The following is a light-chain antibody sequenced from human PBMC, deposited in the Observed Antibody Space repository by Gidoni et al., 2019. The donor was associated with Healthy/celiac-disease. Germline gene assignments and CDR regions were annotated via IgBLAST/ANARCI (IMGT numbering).Light chain of an antibody. Sequence: AIQITQSPSSLSASVGDRVTITCRASQGIRNDLGWYQQKPGKAPKLLIYAASSLQSGVPSRFSGSGSGTDFTLIISSLQPEDFATYYCQQDYNYPQTFGQGTKVEIK. CDR1: QGIRND. CDR2: AAS. V-gene: IGKV1-6*01. J-gene: IGKJ1*01. CDR3: QQDYNYPQT.